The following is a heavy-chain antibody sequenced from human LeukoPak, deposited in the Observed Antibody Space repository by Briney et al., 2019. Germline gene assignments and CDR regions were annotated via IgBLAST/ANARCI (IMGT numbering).Heavy chain of an antibody. J-gene: IGHJ4*02. V-gene: IGHV3-7*02. CDR1: GFTISSYW. D-gene: IGHD1-20*01. CDR2: IKEDVGEK. Sequence: PGGSLRLSCAASGFTISSYWMSWVRQAPGKGLEWVANIKEDVGEKYYVDSVKGRFTISRDNAKNSLYLQMNSLRAEDTAVYYCARAYNWNLDYWGQGTLVTVSS. CDR3: ARAYNWNLDY.